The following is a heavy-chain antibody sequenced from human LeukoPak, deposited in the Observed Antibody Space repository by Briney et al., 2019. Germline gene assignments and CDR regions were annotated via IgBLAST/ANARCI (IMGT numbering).Heavy chain of an antibody. CDR2: IYSGGNT. Sequence: GGSLRLSCAASGFTVSRKYMSWVRQAPGKGLEWVSVIYSGGNTYYADSVMGRFTISRDNSKNTVYLQMNSLRVEDTAVYYCARGRTSGWYAQDAFDIWGQGTMVTVSS. CDR1: GFTVSRKY. D-gene: IGHD6-19*01. CDR3: ARGRTSGWYAQDAFDI. J-gene: IGHJ3*02. V-gene: IGHV3-53*01.